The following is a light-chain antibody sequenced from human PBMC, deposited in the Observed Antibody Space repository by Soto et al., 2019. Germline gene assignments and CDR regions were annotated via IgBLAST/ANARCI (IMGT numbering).Light chain of an antibody. J-gene: IGKJ3*01. Sequence: EIVMTQSPATLSVSPGERATLACRASLGVGNNLAWYLQKPGQPPRLLVYGATTRATGIPARFSGSGSGTDFTLTISSLQSEDSAVYYCQQYNSWPPFTFGPGTKVDIK. CDR1: LGVGNN. V-gene: IGKV3-15*01. CDR3: QQYNSWPPFT. CDR2: GAT.